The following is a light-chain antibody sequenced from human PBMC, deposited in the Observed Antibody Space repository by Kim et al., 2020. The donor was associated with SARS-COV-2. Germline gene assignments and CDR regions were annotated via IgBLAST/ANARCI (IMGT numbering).Light chain of an antibody. CDR2: KAS. J-gene: IGKJ1*01. Sequence: ASVGDRVTITCRASQSISSWLAWYQQKPWKAPKLLIYKASSLESGVPSRFSGSGSGTEFTLTISSLQPDDFATYYCQQYNSSPWTFGQGTKVDIK. CDR1: QSISSW. CDR3: QQYNSSPWT. V-gene: IGKV1-5*03.